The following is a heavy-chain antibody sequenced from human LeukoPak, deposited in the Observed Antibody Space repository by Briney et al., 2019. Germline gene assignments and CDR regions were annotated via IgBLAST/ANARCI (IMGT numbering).Heavy chain of an antibody. V-gene: IGHV4-39*01. CDR1: GGSISRSDYY. CDR3: TNLHY. Sequence: SETLSLTCTVSGGSISRSDYYRGWIRQPPGKGLEWIGSVYFSGHTYYNPSLKSRVNISVDTSKNQFSLKLSSVTAADTAVYFCTNLHYWGQGTLVTVSS. J-gene: IGHJ4*02. CDR2: VYFSGHT.